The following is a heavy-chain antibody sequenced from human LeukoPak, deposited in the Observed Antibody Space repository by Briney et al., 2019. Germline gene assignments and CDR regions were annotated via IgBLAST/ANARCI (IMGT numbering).Heavy chain of an antibody. CDR3: AGDMVRGVILRRVLEY. D-gene: IGHD3-10*01. CDR1: GYTFSGYY. Sequence: ASVKVSCKASGYTFSGYYMHWVRQAPGQGLEWMGWINPNSGGTNYAQKFQGRVTMTRDTSINTAYMELSRLRSDDTAVYYCAGDMVRGVILRRVLEYWGQGTLVTVSS. CDR2: INPNSGGT. J-gene: IGHJ4*02. V-gene: IGHV1-2*02.